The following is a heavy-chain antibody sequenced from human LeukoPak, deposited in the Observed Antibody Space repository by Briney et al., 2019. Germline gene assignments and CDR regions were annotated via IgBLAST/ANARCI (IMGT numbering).Heavy chain of an antibody. D-gene: IGHD3-10*01. CDR3: ASSSGAEFDY. Sequence: PSQTLSLTCAVSGGSISSGGYSWSWIRQPPGKGLEWIGYIYHSGSTYYNPSLKSRVTISVDRSKNQFSLKLSSVTAADTAVYYCASSSGAEFDYWGQGTLVTVSS. CDR1: GGSISSGGYS. V-gene: IGHV4-30-2*01. J-gene: IGHJ4*02. CDR2: IYHSGST.